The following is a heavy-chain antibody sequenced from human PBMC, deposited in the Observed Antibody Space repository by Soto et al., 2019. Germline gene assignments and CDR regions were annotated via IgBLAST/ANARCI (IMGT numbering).Heavy chain of an antibody. CDR1: GFSFSNYA. D-gene: IGHD5-12*01. V-gene: IGHV3-64*01. Sequence: EVQLVESGGGLVQPGGSLRLSCAASGFSFSNYAMHWVRQAPGKGLEYVSVINNNGGSTFYANSVKGRFTISRDNSKNTLYLQMGSLRAEDMAVYYCASSEYSGYDFWGKALDYWGQGTLVTVSS. J-gene: IGHJ4*02. CDR2: INNNGGST. CDR3: ASSEYSGYDFWGKALDY.